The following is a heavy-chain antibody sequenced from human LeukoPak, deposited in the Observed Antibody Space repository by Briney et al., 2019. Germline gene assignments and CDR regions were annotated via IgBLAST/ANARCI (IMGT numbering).Heavy chain of an antibody. V-gene: IGHV3-30*02. CDR3: AKTYGDYAFSYYMDV. D-gene: IGHD4-17*01. CDR1: GFTFSSYG. Sequence: GGSLRLSCAASGFTFSSYGMHWVRQAPGKGLEWVALIRYDGSNKYYADSVKGRFTISRDNSKKTLYLQMNSLRAEDTAVYYCAKTYGDYAFSYYMDVWGKGTTVTVSS. J-gene: IGHJ6*03. CDR2: IRYDGSNK.